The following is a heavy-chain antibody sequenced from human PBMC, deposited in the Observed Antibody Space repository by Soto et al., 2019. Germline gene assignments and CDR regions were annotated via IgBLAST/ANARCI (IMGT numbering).Heavy chain of an antibody. CDR1: HAFINSGGFY. CDR2: IFHSGSS. CDR3: VRGGIAGHWFDP. Sequence: QVQLQESGPGLVKPSQTLSLTCSVSHAFINSGGFYYSWIRQPPGKGLEWLGYIFHSGSSLYNPSLRGRLTLSADTSRNQLSLHLTSVTAAHTAVYYCVRGGIAGHWFDPWGQGILVTVSS. V-gene: IGHV4-31*03. J-gene: IGHJ5*02. D-gene: IGHD2-15*01.